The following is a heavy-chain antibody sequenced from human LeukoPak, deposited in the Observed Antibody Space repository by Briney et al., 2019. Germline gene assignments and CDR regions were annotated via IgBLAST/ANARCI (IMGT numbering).Heavy chain of an antibody. D-gene: IGHD1-26*01. V-gene: IGHV1-2*02. CDR3: ARSDHNSWNAFDI. CDR2: INPNSGGT. CDR1: GSTFTDYY. J-gene: IGHJ3*02. Sequence: ASVKVSCKASGSTFTDYYMHWVRQAPGQGLEWMGWINPNSGGTNFAQKFQGRVTMTRDTSISTAYMELSSLTSEDTAVYYCARSDHNSWNAFDIWGQGTMVTVSS.